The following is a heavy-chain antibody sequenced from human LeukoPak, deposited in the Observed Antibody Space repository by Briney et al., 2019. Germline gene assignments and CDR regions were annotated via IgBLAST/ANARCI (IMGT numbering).Heavy chain of an antibody. V-gene: IGHV5-51*01. Sequence: GEPMKISCKGSGYSFTSYWIGWVRQMPGKGLEWMGIISPGDSDTRYSPSFQGQVNISADKSSSPAYLQWSSLKASDTAMYYCARRTYYGDYGDYWGQGTLVTVSS. CDR1: GYSFTSYW. J-gene: IGHJ4*02. CDR2: ISPGDSDT. D-gene: IGHD4-17*01. CDR3: ARRTYYGDYGDY.